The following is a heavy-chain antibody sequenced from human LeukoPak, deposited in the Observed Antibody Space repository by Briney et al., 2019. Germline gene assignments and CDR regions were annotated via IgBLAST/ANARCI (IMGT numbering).Heavy chain of an antibody. Sequence: GGSLRLSCAASGFTFNNYAMSWVRQAPGKGLEWVSAISDSGGSKYYADSVKGRFTISRDNSKNTLYLQMNSLRAEDTAVYYCAKRIQLWLYFDYWGQGSLVTVSS. J-gene: IGHJ4*02. CDR1: GFTFNNYA. CDR2: ISDSGGSK. D-gene: IGHD5-18*01. CDR3: AKRIQLWLYFDY. V-gene: IGHV3-23*01.